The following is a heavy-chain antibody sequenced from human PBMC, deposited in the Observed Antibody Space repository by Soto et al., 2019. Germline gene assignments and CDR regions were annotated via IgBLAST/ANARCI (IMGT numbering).Heavy chain of an antibody. D-gene: IGHD2-15*01. Sequence: GGSLRLSCATSGFTFSNYAMSWVRQAPGRGLECVSTITTGDSTYYADSVKGRFTISRDSSKNTVYLQMNSLRADDTAIYYCAFRNYIGYCSGVSCYHCFDFWGLGTLVTVSS. CDR3: AFRNYIGYCSGVSCYHCFDF. CDR1: GFTFSNYA. V-gene: IGHV3-23*01. J-gene: IGHJ4*02. CDR2: ITTGDST.